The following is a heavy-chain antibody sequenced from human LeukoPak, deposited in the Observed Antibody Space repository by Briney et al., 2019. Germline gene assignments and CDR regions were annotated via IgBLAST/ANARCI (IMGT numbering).Heavy chain of an antibody. D-gene: IGHD3-16*02. CDR2: ISNDGSIK. CDR3: ARVIIISVARWFDP. CDR1: GFTFSNYG. V-gene: IGHV3-30*03. Sequence: GRSLRLSCAASGFTFSNYGMHWVRQAPGEGLEWVAVISNDGSIKYYADPVRGRFTVSRDNSKNTLYLQMNRLRAEDTAVYYWARVIIISVARWFDPWGQGTRVTVSS. J-gene: IGHJ5*02.